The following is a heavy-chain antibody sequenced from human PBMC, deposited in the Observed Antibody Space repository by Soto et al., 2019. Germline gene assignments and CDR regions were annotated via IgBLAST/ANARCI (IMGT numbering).Heavy chain of an antibody. V-gene: IGHV3-73*01. Sequence: PGGSLRLSCAASGFTFSGSAMHWVRQASGKGLEWVGRIRSKANSYATAYAASVKGRFTISRDDSKNTAYLQMNSLKTEDTAVYYCTRRPEGQYYGSGSYYNVASRVPSPHYYYYMDVWGKGTTVTVSS. J-gene: IGHJ6*03. D-gene: IGHD3-10*01. CDR1: GFTFSGSA. CDR2: IRSKANSYAT. CDR3: TRRPEGQYYGSGSYYNVASRVPSPHYYYYMDV.